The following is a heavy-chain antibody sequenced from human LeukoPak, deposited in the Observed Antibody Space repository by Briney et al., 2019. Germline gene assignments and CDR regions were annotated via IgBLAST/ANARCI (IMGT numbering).Heavy chain of an antibody. V-gene: IGHV1-2*02. CDR2: INPNSGGT. D-gene: IGHD3-22*01. CDR3: ARDMYYYDSRGYPAY. CDR1: GYIFTGYY. J-gene: IGHJ4*02. Sequence: ASVKVSCTASGYIFTGYYMHWVREAPGQGLGWMGWINPNSGGTNYAQKFQGRVTMTRDTSISTAYMELSRLRSDDTAVYYCARDMYYYDSRGYPAYWGQGTLVTVSS.